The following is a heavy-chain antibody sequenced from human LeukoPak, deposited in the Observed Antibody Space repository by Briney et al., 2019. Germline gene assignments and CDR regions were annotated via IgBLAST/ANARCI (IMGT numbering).Heavy chain of an antibody. CDR2: INWNGGST. CDR3: ARFIRGYSYGAFDY. Sequence: RTGGSLRLSCAASGFTFDDYGMTWVRQAPGKGLEWVSSINWNGGSTGYADSVKGRFTISRDKAKNSLYLQMNSLRAEDTALYYCARFIRGYSYGAFDYWGQGTLVTVSS. CDR1: GFTFDDYG. J-gene: IGHJ4*02. D-gene: IGHD5-18*01. V-gene: IGHV3-20*04.